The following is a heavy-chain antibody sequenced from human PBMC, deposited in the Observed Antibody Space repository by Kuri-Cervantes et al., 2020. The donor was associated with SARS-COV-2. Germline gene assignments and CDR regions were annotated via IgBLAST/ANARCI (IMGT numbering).Heavy chain of an antibody. D-gene: IGHD3-22*01. Sequence: GESLKISCAASGFTFSSYSMNWVRQAPGKGLEWVSYISSSSSTIYYADSVKARFTISRDNAKNSLYLQMNSLRDEDTAVYYCARDRTYYYDSSGYPGDYWGQGTLVTVSS. J-gene: IGHJ4*02. CDR2: ISSSSSTI. CDR1: GFTFSSYS. CDR3: ARDRTYYYDSSGYPGDY. V-gene: IGHV3-48*02.